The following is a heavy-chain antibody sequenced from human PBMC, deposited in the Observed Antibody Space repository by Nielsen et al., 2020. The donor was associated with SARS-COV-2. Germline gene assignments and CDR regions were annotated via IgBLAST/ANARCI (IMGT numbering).Heavy chain of an antibody. Sequence: SETLSITCTVSGGSISSGGYYWSWIRHHPGKGLEWIGYIYFSGRTCYNPSLKSRVTISVDTSKNQFSLSLRSVTAADTAVYYCARESSGYDHYNYGMGVWGQGTTVTVSS. CDR2: IYFSGRT. J-gene: IGHJ6*02. D-gene: IGHD5-12*01. V-gene: IGHV4-31*03. CDR3: ARESSGYDHYNYGMGV. CDR1: GGSISSGGYY.